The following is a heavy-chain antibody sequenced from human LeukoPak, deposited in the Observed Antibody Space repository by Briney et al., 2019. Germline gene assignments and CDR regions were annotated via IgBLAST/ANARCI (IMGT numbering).Heavy chain of an antibody. CDR1: GFTFSSYA. V-gene: IGHV3-30*14. CDR2: ISYDGSNK. CDR3: ARGNVDTAMGFDY. J-gene: IGHJ4*02. Sequence: GGSLRLSCAASGFTFSSYAMHWVRQAPGKGLEWVAVISYDGSNKYYADSVKGRFTISRDNSKNTLYLQMNSLRAEDTAVYYCARGNVDTAMGFDYWGQGTLVTVSS. D-gene: IGHD5-18*01.